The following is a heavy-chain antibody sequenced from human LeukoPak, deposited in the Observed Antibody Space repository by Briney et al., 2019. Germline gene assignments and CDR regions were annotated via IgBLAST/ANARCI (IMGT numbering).Heavy chain of an antibody. D-gene: IGHD1-14*01. V-gene: IGHV1-69-2*01. Sequence: ASVKVSCKVSGYTFTDYYMHWVQQAPGKGLEWMGLVDPEDGETIYAEKFRGRVTITADTSTDTAYMELSSLRSEDTAVYYCATWNHARIDPWGQGTLVTVSS. J-gene: IGHJ5*02. CDR1: GYTFTDYY. CDR3: ATWNHARIDP. CDR2: VDPEDGET.